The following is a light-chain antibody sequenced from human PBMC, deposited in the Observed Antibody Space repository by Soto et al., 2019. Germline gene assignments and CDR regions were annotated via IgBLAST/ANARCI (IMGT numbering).Light chain of an antibody. Sequence: QSALTQPASVSGSPGQSITISCTGTSSVIGAYNYVSWYQQHPGKAPKLLISEVSHRPSGVSNRFSGSKSGNTASLTISGLLAEDEADYYCSSYTTSRSYVFGTATQLTVL. V-gene: IGLV2-14*01. CDR1: SSVIGAYNY. CDR3: SSYTTSRSYV. CDR2: EVS. J-gene: IGLJ1*01.